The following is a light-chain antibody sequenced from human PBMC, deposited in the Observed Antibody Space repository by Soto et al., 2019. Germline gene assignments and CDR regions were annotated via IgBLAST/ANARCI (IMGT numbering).Light chain of an antibody. CDR1: QSVGTY. V-gene: IGKV3-11*01. Sequence: ETVLTQSPGTLSLSPGERATLSCRASQSVGTYLAWYQQKPGQAPRLLIYDASNRATGIPARFSGSGSGTDFTLTISSLEPEDFAVYYCQQRSDWPPFGQGTKLEIK. CDR3: QQRSDWPP. J-gene: IGKJ2*01. CDR2: DAS.